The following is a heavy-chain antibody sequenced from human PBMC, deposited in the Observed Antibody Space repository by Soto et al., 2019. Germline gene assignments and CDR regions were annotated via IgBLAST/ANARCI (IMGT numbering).Heavy chain of an antibody. J-gene: IGHJ6*02. CDR1: GGSISSYY. CDR2: IYYSGST. CDR3: ARGGFNRPYCISTSCHPYYRMDV. Sequence: SETLSLTCTVSGGSISSYYWSWIRQPPGKGLEWIGYIYYSGSTNYNPSLKSRVTISVDTSKNQFSLKLSSVTAADTAVYYCARGGFNRPYCISTSCHPYYRMDVWGQGTTVTSP. D-gene: IGHD2-2*01. V-gene: IGHV4-59*01.